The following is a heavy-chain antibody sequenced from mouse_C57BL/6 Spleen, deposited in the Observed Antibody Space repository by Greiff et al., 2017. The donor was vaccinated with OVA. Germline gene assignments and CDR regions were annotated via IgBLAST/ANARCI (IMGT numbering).Heavy chain of an antibody. CDR2: IDPSDSYT. J-gene: IGHJ2*01. Sequence: QVQLQQPGAELVMPGASVKLSCKASGYTFTSYWMHWVKQRPGQGLEWIGEIDPSDSYTNYNQKFKGKSTLTVDKSSSTAYMQLSSLTSEDSAVYYCARTLRGSRGLYYFDYGGQGTTLTVAS. D-gene: IGHD1-1*01. CDR1: GYTFTSYW. CDR3: ARTLRGSRGLYYFDY. V-gene: IGHV1-69*01.